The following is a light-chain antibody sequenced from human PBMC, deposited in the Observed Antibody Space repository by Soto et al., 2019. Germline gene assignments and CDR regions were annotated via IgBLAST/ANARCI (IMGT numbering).Light chain of an antibody. J-gene: IGLJ2*01. Sequence: QSVLTQPASVSGSPGQSITISCTGTSSDIGRYNLVSWYQQHPGKAPKLIIYEDIERPSGVSDRFSGSKSENTAYLTISGLQTEDAADYYLCSYAGGDSVVFGGGTKVTVL. CDR2: EDI. CDR3: CSYAGGDSVV. V-gene: IGLV2-23*01. CDR1: SSDIGRYNL.